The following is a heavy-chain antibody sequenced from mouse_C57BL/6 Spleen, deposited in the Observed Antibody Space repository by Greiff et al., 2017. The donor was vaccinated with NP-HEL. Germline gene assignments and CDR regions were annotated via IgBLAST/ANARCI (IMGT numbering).Heavy chain of an antibody. Sequence: VKLQESGAELVKPGASVKISCKASGYAFSSYWMNWVKQRPGKGLEWIGQIYPGDGDTNYNGKFKGKATLTADKSSSTAYMQLSSLTSEDSAVYFCARFGDYSNLDYWGQGTTLTVSS. CDR3: ARFGDYSNLDY. D-gene: IGHD2-5*01. J-gene: IGHJ2*01. V-gene: IGHV1-80*01. CDR2: IYPGDGDT. CDR1: GYAFSSYW.